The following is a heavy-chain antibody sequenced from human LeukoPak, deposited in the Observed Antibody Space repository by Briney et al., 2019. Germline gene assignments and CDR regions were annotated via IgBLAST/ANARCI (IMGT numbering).Heavy chain of an antibody. J-gene: IGHJ4*02. D-gene: IGHD6-19*01. CDR1: GFTFSTYT. CDR2: ISVSGDNT. CDR3: ARVGVAVAGTVGYFDY. V-gene: IGHV3-23*01. Sequence: PGGSLRLSCAASGFTFSTYTMSWVRQAPGKGLEWVSAISVSGDNTYYADSVKGRFTISRDNSKNTLYLQMNSLRAEDTAVYYCARVGVAVAGTVGYFDYWGQGTLVTVSS.